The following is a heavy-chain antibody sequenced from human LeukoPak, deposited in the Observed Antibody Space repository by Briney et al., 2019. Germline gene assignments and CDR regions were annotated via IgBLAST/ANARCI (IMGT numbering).Heavy chain of an antibody. V-gene: IGHV3-23*01. CDR1: GFTFSSYV. CDR2: ISGSGGTT. J-gene: IGHJ4*02. Sequence: GGSLRLSCAASGFTFSSYVMIWVRQAPGKGLEWVSTISGSGGTTYYADSVKGRFTISRDNSKNTLYLQMNSLRAEDTAVYDCAKGGTLTRRQLDYGGQGTLVTVSS. D-gene: IGHD1-1*01. CDR3: AKGGTLTRRQLDY.